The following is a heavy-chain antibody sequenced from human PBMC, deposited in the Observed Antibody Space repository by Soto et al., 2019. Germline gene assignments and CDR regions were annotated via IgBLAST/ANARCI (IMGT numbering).Heavy chain of an antibody. Sequence: GGSLRLSCAASGFTFGGYAMHWVRQVPGKGLEWVSGINWNSGSIGYGDSVKGRFAISRDNAKNSLHLQMNSLSAEDTAFYYCVKDESINWYSGHFRHWGQGTLVTVSS. CDR3: VKDESINWYSGHFRH. CDR2: INWNSGSI. V-gene: IGHV3-9*01. CDR1: GFTFGGYA. J-gene: IGHJ1*01. D-gene: IGHD6-13*01.